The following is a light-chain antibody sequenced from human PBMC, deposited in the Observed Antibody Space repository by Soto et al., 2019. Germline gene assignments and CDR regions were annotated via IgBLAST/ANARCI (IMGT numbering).Light chain of an antibody. CDR2: KAS. V-gene: IGKV1-5*03. CDR3: QHWVDYMWT. CDR1: QSSSW. J-gene: IGKJ1*01. Sequence: DIHLTQSPSTLSASVGDRVTITCRASQSSSWLAWYQQKPGKAPKLLIYKASTLESGVPSRFSGSGSGTEFTLTISSLQPDDFATYYCQHWVDYMWTFGQGTKVEIK.